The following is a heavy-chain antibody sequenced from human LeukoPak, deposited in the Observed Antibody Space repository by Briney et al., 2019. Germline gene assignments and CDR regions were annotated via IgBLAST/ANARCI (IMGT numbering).Heavy chain of an antibody. CDR1: GFTFSSYW. CDR3: ARDRGYSSFDY. J-gene: IGHJ4*02. CDR2: IKQDGSEK. D-gene: IGHD4-23*01. Sequence: GGSLRLSCAASGFTFSSYWMSWVRQAPGKGLEWVANIKQDGSEKYYVDSVKGRFTISRDNAKNSLYLQMNSLRVEDTAVYYCARDRGYSSFDYWGQGTLVTVSS. V-gene: IGHV3-7*01.